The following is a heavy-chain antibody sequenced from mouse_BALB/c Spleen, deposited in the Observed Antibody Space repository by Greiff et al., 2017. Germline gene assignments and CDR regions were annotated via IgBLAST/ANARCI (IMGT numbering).Heavy chain of an antibody. D-gene: IGHD2-4*01. Sequence: EVKLVESGGGLVQPGGSRKLSCAASGFTFSSFGMHWVRQAPEKGLEWVAYISSGSSTIYYADTVKGRFTISRDNPKNTLFLQMTSLRSEDTAMYYCARHYDYDGGYWGQGTSGTVSS. V-gene: IGHV5-17*02. CDR1: GFTFSSFG. J-gene: IGHJ4*01. CDR2: ISSGSSTI. CDR3: ARHYDYDGGY.